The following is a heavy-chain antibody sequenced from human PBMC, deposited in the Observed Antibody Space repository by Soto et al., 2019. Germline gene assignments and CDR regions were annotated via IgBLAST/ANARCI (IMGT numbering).Heavy chain of an antibody. V-gene: IGHV4-34*01. CDR2: INHSGST. Sequence: SETLSLTCAVYGGSFSGYYWSWIRQPPGKGLEWIGEINHSGSTNYNPSLKSRVTISVDMSKNQFSLKLSSVTAADTAVYYCARGRGFWSGYSLYYYYGMDVWGQGTTVTVSS. D-gene: IGHD3-3*01. CDR1: GGSFSGYY. J-gene: IGHJ6*02. CDR3: ARGRGFWSGYSLYYYYGMDV.